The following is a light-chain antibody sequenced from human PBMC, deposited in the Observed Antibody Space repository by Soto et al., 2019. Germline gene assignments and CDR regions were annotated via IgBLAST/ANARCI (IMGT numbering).Light chain of an antibody. CDR3: QHYNSYYS. Sequence: DIQMTQSPSTLSASVGDRVSITCRASQSISNWLAWYQQKPGKARQLLIYKASTLETGVPSRFSGSGSGTDFTLTISSLQPDDFATYYCQHYNSYYSFGPGTKVDIK. V-gene: IGKV1-5*03. J-gene: IGKJ3*01. CDR2: KAS. CDR1: QSISNW.